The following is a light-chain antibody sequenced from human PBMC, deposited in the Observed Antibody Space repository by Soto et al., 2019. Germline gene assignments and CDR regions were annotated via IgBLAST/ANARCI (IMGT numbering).Light chain of an antibody. CDR1: QSVGRN. CDR2: GAS. CDR3: QQYGSSPVT. V-gene: IGKV3-20*01. Sequence: EIVMTQSPATLSVSPGERATLSCRASQSVGRNLAWYQQKPGQAPRLLIYGASSRATGIPDRFSGSGSGTDFTLTISRLEPEDFAVYYCQQYGSSPVTFGPGTKVDIK. J-gene: IGKJ3*01.